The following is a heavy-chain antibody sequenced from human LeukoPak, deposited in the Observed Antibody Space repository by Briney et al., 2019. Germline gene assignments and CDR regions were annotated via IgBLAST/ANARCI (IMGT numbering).Heavy chain of an antibody. CDR3: ARDSGAVTTHYYYGMDV. J-gene: IGHJ6*02. CDR2: ISSSSSTI. Sequence: GGSLRLSCAASGFTFSSYSMNWVRQAPGKGLEWVSYISSSSSTIYYADSVKGRFTISRDNAKNSLYLQMNSLRAEDTAVYYCARDSGAVTTHYYYGMDVWGQGTTVTVSS. CDR1: GFTFSSYS. D-gene: IGHD4-17*01. V-gene: IGHV3-48*04.